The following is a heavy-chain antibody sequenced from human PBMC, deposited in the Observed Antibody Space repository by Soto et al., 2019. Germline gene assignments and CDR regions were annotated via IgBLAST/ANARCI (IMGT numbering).Heavy chain of an antibody. CDR2: IFHDGTA. D-gene: IGHD3-10*01. CDR1: GVSISSGNW. Sequence: PXETLSLTCAVSGVSISSGNWWTWVRQSPQRGLEYIGEIFHDGTANYYPSFERRVAISVDTSKNQFSLKLTSVTAADTAIYFCARLVYDTRLNYMYFDSWGQGTLVTVSS. CDR3: ARLVYDTRLNYMYFDS. J-gene: IGHJ4*02. V-gene: IGHV4-4*01.